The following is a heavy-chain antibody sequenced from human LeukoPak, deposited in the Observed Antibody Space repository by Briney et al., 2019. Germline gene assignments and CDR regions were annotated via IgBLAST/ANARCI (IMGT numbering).Heavy chain of an antibody. J-gene: IGHJ4*02. CDR1: GGSFSGYY. CDR3: ARGVGRYYYGSGSYWVY. V-gene: IGHV4-34*01. Sequence: PSETLSLTCAVYGGSFSGYYRSWIRQPPGKGLEWIGEINHSGSTNYNPSLKSRVIISVDTSKNQFSLKLSSVTAADTAVYYCARGVGRYYYGSGSYWVYWGQGTLVTVSS. CDR2: INHSGST. D-gene: IGHD3-10*01.